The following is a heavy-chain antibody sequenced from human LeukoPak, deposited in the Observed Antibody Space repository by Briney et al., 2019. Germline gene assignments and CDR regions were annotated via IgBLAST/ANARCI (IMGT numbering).Heavy chain of an antibody. CDR3: AKDRRMMSPHYGMDV. CDR2: ISYDGGYQ. Sequence: GGSLRLSCAASGFTFTSYGNHWVRQAPGKGLEWVTYISYDGGYQYYADSVKGRFTISRDNSKNTVYLQLNSLRPEDTAVYYCAKDRRMMSPHYGMDVWGQGTTVTVSS. V-gene: IGHV3-30*18. D-gene: IGHD3-16*01. CDR1: GFTFTSYG. J-gene: IGHJ6*02.